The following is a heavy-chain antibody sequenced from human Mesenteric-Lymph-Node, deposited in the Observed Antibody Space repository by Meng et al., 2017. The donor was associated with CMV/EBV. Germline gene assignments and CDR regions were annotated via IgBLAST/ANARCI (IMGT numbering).Heavy chain of an antibody. CDR3: AKDQGRMFQLLPSFNYYYGMDV. V-gene: IGHV3-66*03. CDR1: GFTVNNYY. CDR2: IYIRGGT. J-gene: IGHJ6*02. D-gene: IGHD2-2*01. Sequence: GESLKISCAASGFTVNNYYMSWVRQAPGKGLEWVSVIYIRGGTHHADSVKGRFTISRDNSKNTLYLQMNSLRAEDTAVYYCAKDQGRMFQLLPSFNYYYGMDVWGQGTTVTVSS.